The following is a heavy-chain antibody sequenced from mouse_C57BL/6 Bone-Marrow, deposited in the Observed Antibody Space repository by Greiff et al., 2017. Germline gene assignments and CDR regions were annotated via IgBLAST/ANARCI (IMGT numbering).Heavy chain of an antibody. D-gene: IGHD2-2*01. CDR1: GYTFTDYY. Sequence: QVQLKESGAELVRPGASVKLSCKASGYTFTDYYINWVKQRPGQGLEWIARIYPGSGNTSYNEKFKGKATLTAEKSSSTAYMQLSSLTSEDAAVYFCARDYYGYGDYWGQGTTRTVSS. CDR3: ARDYYGYGDY. V-gene: IGHV1-76*01. J-gene: IGHJ2*01. CDR2: IYPGSGNT.